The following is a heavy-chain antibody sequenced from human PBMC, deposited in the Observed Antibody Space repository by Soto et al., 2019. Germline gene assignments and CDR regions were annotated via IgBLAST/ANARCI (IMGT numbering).Heavy chain of an antibody. D-gene: IGHD3-22*01. J-gene: IGHJ5*02. V-gene: IGHV1-18*01. Sequence: ASVKVSCKASGYTFTSYGISWVRQAPGQGLEWMGWISAYNGNTNYAQKLQGRVTMTTDTSTSTAYMELRSLRSDDTAVYYCARDYYDSSGYSNWFDPSGQGTLVTVSS. CDR2: ISAYNGNT. CDR3: ARDYYDSSGYSNWFDP. CDR1: GYTFTSYG.